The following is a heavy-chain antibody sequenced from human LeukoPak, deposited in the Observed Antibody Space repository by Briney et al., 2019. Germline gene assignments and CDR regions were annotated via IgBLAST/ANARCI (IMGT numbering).Heavy chain of an antibody. Sequence: ASVKVSCKASGYTFTGYYMHWVRQAPGQGLEWMGWINPNSGGTSYAQKFQGRVTMTRDTSISTAYMELSRLRPDDTAVYYCARVAVPAAEAYWFDPWGQGTLVTVSS. CDR1: GYTFTGYY. CDR2: INPNSGGT. J-gene: IGHJ5*02. V-gene: IGHV1-2*02. CDR3: ARVAVPAAEAYWFDP. D-gene: IGHD2-2*01.